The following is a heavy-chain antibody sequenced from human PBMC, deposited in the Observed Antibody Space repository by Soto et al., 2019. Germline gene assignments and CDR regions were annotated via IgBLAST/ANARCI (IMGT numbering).Heavy chain of an antibody. CDR1: GYTFTSYG. J-gene: IGHJ4*02. V-gene: IGHV1-18*01. Sequence: QVHLVQSGAEVKKPGASVKVSCKASGYTFTSYGITWVRQAPGQGREWMGWISANTGNTDHAQRLQGRLIVTRDTSTSTAYMELSGLRSDDTAVYYCARGRHGDYWGQGALVTVSS. CDR3: ARGRHGDY. CDR2: ISANTGNT.